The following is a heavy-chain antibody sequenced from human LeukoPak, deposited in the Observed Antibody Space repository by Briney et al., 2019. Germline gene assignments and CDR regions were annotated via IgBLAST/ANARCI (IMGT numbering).Heavy chain of an antibody. CDR3: ARAGERVAFDY. CDR1: GGTFISYT. Sequence: RASVKVSCKASGGTFISYTISWVRQAPGQGREWMGRIIPIFGTANYAQKFQGRVTITTDESTSTAYMELSSLRSEDTAVYYCARAGERVAFDYWGQGTLVTVSS. D-gene: IGHD2-15*01. CDR2: IIPIFGTA. V-gene: IGHV1-69*05. J-gene: IGHJ4*02.